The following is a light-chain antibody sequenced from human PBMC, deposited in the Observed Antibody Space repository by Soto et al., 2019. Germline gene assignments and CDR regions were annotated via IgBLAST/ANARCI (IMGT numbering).Light chain of an antibody. CDR1: SDDVGLYNY. V-gene: IGLV2-14*01. Sequence: QSVLTQPASVSGSPGQSITISCTGTSDDVGLYNYVSWYQQHPGKAPKLIIYEVNNRPSGVSNRFSASKSGKTASLTISGLQAEDEASYFCASYTSSSPLSVFGTGTKVTVL. J-gene: IGLJ1*01. CDR3: ASYTSSSPLSV. CDR2: EVN.